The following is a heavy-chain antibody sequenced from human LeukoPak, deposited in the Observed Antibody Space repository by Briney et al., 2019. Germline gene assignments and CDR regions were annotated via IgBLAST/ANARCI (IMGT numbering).Heavy chain of an antibody. CDR3: ATGQGHGMDV. Sequence: GGSLRLSCAASGFTFSSYWMHWVRQAPGKGLVWASRINSDGSSTSYADSVKGRFTIYRDNAKNTLYLQMNSLRAEDTAVYYCATGQGHGMDVWGQGTTVTVSS. CDR2: INSDGSST. V-gene: IGHV3-74*01. D-gene: IGHD1-14*01. CDR1: GFTFSSYW. J-gene: IGHJ6*02.